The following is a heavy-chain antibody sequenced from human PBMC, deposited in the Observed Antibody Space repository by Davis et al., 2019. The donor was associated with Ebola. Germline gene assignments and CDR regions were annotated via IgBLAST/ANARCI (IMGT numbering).Heavy chain of an antibody. CDR3: ATDQITDSRYHYYGMDV. Sequence: ASVKVSCKVSGYTLTELSIHWVRQAPGKGLEWMGGFDPEDDEIVYAQKFQGRVIVTEDTSTDTAYMELSSLRSDDTAVYYCATDQITDSRYHYYGMDVWGQGTTVTVSS. CDR1: GYTLTELS. J-gene: IGHJ6*02. V-gene: IGHV1-24*01. D-gene: IGHD1-20*01. CDR2: FDPEDDEI.